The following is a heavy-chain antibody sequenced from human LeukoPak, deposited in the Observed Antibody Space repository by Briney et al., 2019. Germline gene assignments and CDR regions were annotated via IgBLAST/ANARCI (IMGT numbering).Heavy chain of an antibody. Sequence: GGSLRLSCAASGLTFSSYWMSWVRQAPGKGLEGVANIKQDGSEKYYVDSVKGRFTISRDNAKNSLYLQMNSLRAEDTAVYYCARDRLGYCSGGSCYPYFDYWGQGTLVTVSS. J-gene: IGHJ4*02. CDR3: ARDRLGYCSGGSCYPYFDY. CDR2: IKQDGSEK. D-gene: IGHD2-15*01. V-gene: IGHV3-7*01. CDR1: GLTFSSYW.